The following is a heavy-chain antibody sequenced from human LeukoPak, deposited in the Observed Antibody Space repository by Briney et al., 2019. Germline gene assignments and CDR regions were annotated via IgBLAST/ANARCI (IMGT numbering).Heavy chain of an antibody. Sequence: ASVKVSCKASGYTFTSYGISWVRQAPGQGLEWMGWINPNSGGTNYAQKFQGRATMTRDTSISTAYMELSRLRSDDTAVYYCASIFYYDANWGQGTLVTVSS. V-gene: IGHV1-2*02. D-gene: IGHD3-22*01. CDR3: ASIFYYDAN. CDR2: INPNSGGT. J-gene: IGHJ4*02. CDR1: GYTFTSYG.